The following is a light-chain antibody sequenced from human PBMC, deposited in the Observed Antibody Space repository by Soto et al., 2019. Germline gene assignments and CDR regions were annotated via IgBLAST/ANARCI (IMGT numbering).Light chain of an antibody. Sequence: EIVLTQSPGTLSLSPGERATLSCRAGQTITSTYLAWYQQKPGQAPRLLIYGASRRATGIPDRFSGSGSGTDFTLTISRLEPEDFAVYYCQQYGSSLLTFGGGTRVEIK. CDR2: GAS. CDR1: QTITSTY. V-gene: IGKV3-20*01. J-gene: IGKJ4*01. CDR3: QQYGSSLLT.